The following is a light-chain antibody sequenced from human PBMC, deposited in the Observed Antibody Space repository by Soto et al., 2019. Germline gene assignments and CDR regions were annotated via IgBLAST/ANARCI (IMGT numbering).Light chain of an antibody. CDR3: QQYSSSPYT. V-gene: IGKV3-20*01. Sequence: DIVLTQSPGTLSLSPGERASLSCRASQTVSSTYIAWYQQKPGQSPRLVMYDASNRVPAIPDRFSGSGYGTDFTLTISRLEPEDVAVYYCQQYSSSPYTFGQGTKLEIK. CDR2: DAS. CDR1: QTVSSTY. J-gene: IGKJ2*01.